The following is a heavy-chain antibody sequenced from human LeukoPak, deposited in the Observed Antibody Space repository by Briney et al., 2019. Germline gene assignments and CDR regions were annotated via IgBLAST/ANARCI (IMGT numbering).Heavy chain of an antibody. Sequence: GGSLRLSCAASGFTVSDNYMSWVRQAPGKGLEYVSVIYSNGNTYHADSVKGRFTISRDNSKNTLYLQMNSLRAEDTAVYYCAQARSSSGYGPLGLYWGQGTLVTVSS. CDR2: IYSNGNT. CDR3: AQARSSSGYGPLGLY. D-gene: IGHD5-12*01. V-gene: IGHV3-53*01. CDR1: GFTVSDNY. J-gene: IGHJ4*02.